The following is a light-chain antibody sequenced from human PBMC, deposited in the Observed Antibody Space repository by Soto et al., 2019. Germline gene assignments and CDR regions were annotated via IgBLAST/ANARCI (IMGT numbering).Light chain of an antibody. Sequence: QSALTQPASVSGSPGQSITISCTGTISDVGSYNLVSWYQHLPGKAPKLILYEDTKPPSGVSNRFSGPKSGNTASLTLSGLKAEDEGCYSCFSYAGDSTFVFGGRTQLTVL. CDR3: FSYAGDSTFV. J-gene: IGLJ2*01. CDR1: ISDVGSYNL. V-gene: IGLV2-23*02. CDR2: EDT.